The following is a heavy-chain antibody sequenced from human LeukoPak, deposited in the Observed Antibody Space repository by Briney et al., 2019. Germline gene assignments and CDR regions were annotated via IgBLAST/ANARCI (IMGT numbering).Heavy chain of an antibody. CDR3: AKGVYDSSGYYVDH. D-gene: IGHD3-22*01. Sequence: PGGSLRLSCAASGFTFSSYAMSWVRQAPGKGLEWVSAISGSGGSTYYADSVKGRFTISRDNSKNTLYLQMNSLRAEDTAVYYCAKGVYDSSGYYVDHWGQGTLVTVSS. V-gene: IGHV3-23*01. CDR2: ISGSGGST. J-gene: IGHJ4*02. CDR1: GFTFSSYA.